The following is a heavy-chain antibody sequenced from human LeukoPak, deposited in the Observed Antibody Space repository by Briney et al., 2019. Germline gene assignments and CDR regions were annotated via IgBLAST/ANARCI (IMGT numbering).Heavy chain of an antibody. CDR3: ARGPFREVIKSYYCHY. D-gene: IGHD3-10*01. CDR1: GGSFSGYF. CDR2: INHSGST. J-gene: IGHJ4*02. Sequence: SETLSLTCAVYGGSFSGYFWSWIRQPPGKGLEWIGVINHSGSTNYNPSLKSRVTISVDTSKNQFSLKLSSVTAADTAVYDCARGPFREVIKSYYCHYWAQRTLVSVSS. V-gene: IGHV4-34*01.